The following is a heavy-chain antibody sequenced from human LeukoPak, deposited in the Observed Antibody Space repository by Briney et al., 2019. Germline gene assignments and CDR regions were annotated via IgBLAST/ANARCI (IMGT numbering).Heavy chain of an antibody. V-gene: IGHV3-30*02. J-gene: IGHJ3*02. CDR1: GFTFSSYS. CDR2: IRYDGNNK. D-gene: IGHD6-19*01. CDR3: ARVGGSTQWLGLGAFDI. Sequence: GGSLRLSCAASGFTFSSYSMNWVRQAPGKGLEWVAFIRYDGNNKFYADSVKGRFTISRDNSKNTLYLQMNSLRAEDTAVYYCARVGGSTQWLGLGAFDIWGQGTMVTVSS.